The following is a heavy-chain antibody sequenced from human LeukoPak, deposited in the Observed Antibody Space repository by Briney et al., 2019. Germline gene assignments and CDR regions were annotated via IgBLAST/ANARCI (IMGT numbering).Heavy chain of an antibody. Sequence: GGSLRLSCAASGFTFSSYAMSWVRQAPGKGLEWVSSISSLSNDIYYADSVKGRFTISRDNAKNSLYLQMNSLRAEDTALYYCARGGENSGFDYWGQGTLVIVSS. CDR3: ARGGENSGFDY. J-gene: IGHJ4*02. D-gene: IGHD6-19*01. CDR1: GFTFSSYA. CDR2: ISSLSNDI. V-gene: IGHV3-21*01.